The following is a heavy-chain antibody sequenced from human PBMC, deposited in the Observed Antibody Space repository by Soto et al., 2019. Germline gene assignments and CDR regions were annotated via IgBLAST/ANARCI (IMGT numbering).Heavy chain of an antibody. CDR1: GGTFSSYA. D-gene: IGHD1-26*01. CDR2: IIPIFGTA. V-gene: IGHV1-69*06. CDR3: ARVYSGSSKRRYNCFDL. J-gene: IGHJ5*02. Sequence: SVKVSCKASGGTFSSYAISWVRQAPGQGLEWMGGIIPIFGTANYAQKFQGRVTITADKSTSTAYMELSSLRSEDTAVYYCARVYSGSSKRRYNCFDLWGQRTMVTVSS.